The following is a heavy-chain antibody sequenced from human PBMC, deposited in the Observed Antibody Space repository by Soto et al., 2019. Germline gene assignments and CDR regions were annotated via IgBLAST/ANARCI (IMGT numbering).Heavy chain of an antibody. D-gene: IGHD1-26*01. CDR2: ISDSGDST. CDR1: GFTFSSYA. CDR3: AKEGGSGTYYAY. Sequence: PGGSLRLSCAASGFTFSSYAMSWVRQAPGKGLEWVSGISDSGDSTYYADSVKGQFTISRDNSKNTLYLQMNSLRAEDTAVYYCAKEGGSGTYYAYWGQGTLVTVSS. J-gene: IGHJ4*02. V-gene: IGHV3-23*01.